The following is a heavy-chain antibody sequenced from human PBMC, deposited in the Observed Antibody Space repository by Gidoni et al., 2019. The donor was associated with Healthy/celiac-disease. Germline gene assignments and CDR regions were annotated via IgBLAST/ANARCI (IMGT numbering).Heavy chain of an antibody. CDR1: GVTFSGSA. Sequence: EVQLVESGGGLVPPGGSLELSCSASGVTFSGSAMPRVRQASGQGLEWVGRIRSKANSYATAYAASVKGRFTISRDDSKNTAYLQMNSLKTEDTAVYYCTRQGSVTIFGVVTSPPVYYMDVWGKGTTVTVSS. V-gene: IGHV3-73*01. CDR2: IRSKANSYAT. CDR3: TRQGSVTIFGVVTSPPVYYMDV. D-gene: IGHD3-3*01. J-gene: IGHJ6*03.